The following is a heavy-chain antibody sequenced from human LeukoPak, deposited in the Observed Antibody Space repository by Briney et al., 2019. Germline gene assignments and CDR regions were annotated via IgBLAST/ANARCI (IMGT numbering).Heavy chain of an antibody. CDR2: ISSSGSTI. J-gene: IGHJ4*02. Sequence: GGSLRLSCAASGFTFSSYSMNWVRQAPGKGLEWVSYISSSGSTIYYADSVKGRFTISRDNAKNSLYLQMNSLRAEDTAVYYCARVPRIRNFDYWGQGTLVTVSS. V-gene: IGHV3-48*04. CDR1: GFTFSSYS. CDR3: ARVPRIRNFDY. D-gene: IGHD5-18*01.